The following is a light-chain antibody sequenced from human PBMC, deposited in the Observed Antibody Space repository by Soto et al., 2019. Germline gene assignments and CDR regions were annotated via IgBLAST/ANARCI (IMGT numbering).Light chain of an antibody. CDR3: CSYTSGTAPFV. V-gene: IGLV2-14*01. J-gene: IGLJ1*01. CDR1: STDIGSYNY. Sequence: QSALTQPSSVSGSPGQSITISRTGTSTDIGSYNYVSWYQHRPGEAPKLIIYEVANRPSGVSDRFSGSKSGNTASLTISGLQAEDEADYHCCSYTSGTAPFVFGTGTKVTVL. CDR2: EVA.